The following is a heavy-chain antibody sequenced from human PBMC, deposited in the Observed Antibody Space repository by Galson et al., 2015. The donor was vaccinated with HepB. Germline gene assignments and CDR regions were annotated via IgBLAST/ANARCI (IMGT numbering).Heavy chain of an antibody. Sequence: SLRLSCAASGFTFSSYSMNWVRQAPGKGLEWVSYISSSSSTIYYADSVKGRFTISRDNFKNTQYLQLNSLRVEDTAVYYCAKESSGWYGGGSDYWGQGTLVTVSS. CDR1: GFTFSSYS. V-gene: IGHV3-48*01. CDR3: AKESSGWYGGGSDY. D-gene: IGHD6-19*01. J-gene: IGHJ4*02. CDR2: ISSSSSTI.